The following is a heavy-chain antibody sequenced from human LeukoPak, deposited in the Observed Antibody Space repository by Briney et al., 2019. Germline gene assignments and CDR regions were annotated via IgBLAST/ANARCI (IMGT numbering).Heavy chain of an antibody. D-gene: IGHD6-13*01. J-gene: IGHJ4*02. V-gene: IGHV4-39*01. CDR3: ASQAILAAADTDY. CDR2: IYHSGTT. Sequence: PSETLSLTCTVSGCSISSSSYYWGWIRQPPGKGLECIGSIYHSGTTYYNPSLKSRVTISVDTSKNQFSLKLSSVTAADTARYYCASQAILAAADTDYWGQGTLVTVSS. CDR1: GCSISSSSYY.